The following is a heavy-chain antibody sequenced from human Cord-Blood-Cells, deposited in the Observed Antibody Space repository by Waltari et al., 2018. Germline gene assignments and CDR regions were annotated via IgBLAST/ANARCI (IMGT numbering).Heavy chain of an antibody. D-gene: IGHD4-17*01. J-gene: IGHJ6*02. Sequence: QVTLRESGPALVKPTQTLTLTCTFSGFSLSTSGMCVSWIRQPPGKALEWLALIDWYDDKYYSTSLKARLTISKDTSKNQVVLTMPNMDHVDTATYYCARTTVTTSVYYYYGMDVWGQGTTVTVSS. CDR1: GFSLSTSGMC. CDR3: ARTTVTTSVYYYYGMDV. V-gene: IGHV2-70*01. CDR2: IDWYDDK.